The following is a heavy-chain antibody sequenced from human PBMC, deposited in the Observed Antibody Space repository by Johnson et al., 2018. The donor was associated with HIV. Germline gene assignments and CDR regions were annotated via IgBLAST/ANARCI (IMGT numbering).Heavy chain of an antibody. CDR3: ARAIAAAGTVGVDAFDI. V-gene: IGHV3-30*04. J-gene: IGHJ3*02. CDR1: GFTFSSYA. CDR2: ISYDGSNK. D-gene: IGHD6-13*01. Sequence: QMLLVESGGGVVQPGRSLRLSCAASGFTFSSYAMHWVRQAPGKGLEWVAVISYDGSNKYYADSVKGRFTISRDNAKNSLYLQMNSLRAEDTAVYYCARAIAAAGTVGVDAFDIWGQGTMVTVSS.